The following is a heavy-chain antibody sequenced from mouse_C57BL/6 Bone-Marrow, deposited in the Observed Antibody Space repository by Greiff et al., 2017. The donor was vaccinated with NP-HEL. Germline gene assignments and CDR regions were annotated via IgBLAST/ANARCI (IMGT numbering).Heavy chain of an antibody. V-gene: IGHV7-3*01. J-gene: IGHJ4*01. CDR1: GFTFTDYY. CDR3: ARLLRFFYAMDY. Sequence: DVKLVESGGGLVQPGGSLSLSCAASGFTFTDYYMSWVRQPPGKALEWLGFIRNKANGYTTEYSASVKGRFTISRDNSQSILYLQMNALRAEDSATYYCARLLRFFYAMDYWGQGTSVTVSS. CDR2: IRNKANGYTT. D-gene: IGHD1-1*01.